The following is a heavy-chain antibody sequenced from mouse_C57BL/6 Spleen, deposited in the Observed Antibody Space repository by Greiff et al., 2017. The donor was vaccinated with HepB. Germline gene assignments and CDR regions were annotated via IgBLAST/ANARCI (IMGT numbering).Heavy chain of an antibody. CDR3: ARRYYLDY. Sequence: EVKLMESGPGLVKPSQSLSLTCSVTGYSITSGYYWNWIRQFPGNKLEWMGYISYDGSNNYNPSLKNRISITRDTSKNQFFLKLNSVTTEDTATYYCARRYYLDYWGQGTSVTVSS. CDR1: GYSITSGYY. D-gene: IGHD1-1*02. J-gene: IGHJ4*01. V-gene: IGHV3-6*01. CDR2: ISYDGSN.